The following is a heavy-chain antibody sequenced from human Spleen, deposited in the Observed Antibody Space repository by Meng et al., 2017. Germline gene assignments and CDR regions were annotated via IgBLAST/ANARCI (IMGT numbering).Heavy chain of an antibody. CDR3: ARDTSWQHLIPDY. CDR1: GFTFSNYW. CDR2: IRQDGSEK. D-gene: IGHD6-13*01. J-gene: IGHJ4*02. Sequence: GSLKISCAASGFTFSNYWMSWVRQAPGKGLEWVANIRQDGSEKYYVDSVKGRFTISRDNVKNSLYLQMNSLRAEDTAVYYCARDTSWQHLIPDYWGQGSLVTVSS. V-gene: IGHV3-7*01.